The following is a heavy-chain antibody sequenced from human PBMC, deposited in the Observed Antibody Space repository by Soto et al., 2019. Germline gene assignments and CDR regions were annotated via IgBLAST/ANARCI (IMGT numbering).Heavy chain of an antibody. CDR2: IWYDGSNK. J-gene: IGHJ4*02. CDR3: ARGIVGAWEDYFDY. Sequence: GGSLRLSCAASGFTFSSYGMHWVRQAPGKGLEWVAVIWYDGSNKYYADSVKGRFTISRDNSKNTLYLQMNSLRAEDTAVYYCARGIVGAWEDYFDYWGQGTLVTVSS. CDR1: GFTFSSYG. D-gene: IGHD1-26*01. V-gene: IGHV3-33*01.